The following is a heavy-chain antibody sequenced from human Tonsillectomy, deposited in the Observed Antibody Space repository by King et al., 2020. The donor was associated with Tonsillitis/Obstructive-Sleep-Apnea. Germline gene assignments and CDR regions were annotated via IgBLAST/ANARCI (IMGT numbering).Heavy chain of an antibody. CDR3: ARSGPDYGDYASYGLDV. J-gene: IGHJ6*02. CDR1: GYSFTTYW. V-gene: IGHV5-51*03. Sequence: EVQLVESGAEVKKPGDSLKISCKASGYSFTTYWIGWVSQMPGKGLEWMGIIYPGDSDARYSPSFQGQVTISVDKSISTAYLQWSSLKASDTATYYCARSGPDYGDYASYGLDVWGQGTTVTVSS. CDR2: IYPGDSDA. D-gene: IGHD4-17*01.